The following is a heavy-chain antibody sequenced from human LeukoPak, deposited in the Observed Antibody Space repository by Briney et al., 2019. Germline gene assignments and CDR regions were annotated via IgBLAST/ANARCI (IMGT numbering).Heavy chain of an antibody. V-gene: IGHV4-34*01. Sequence: SETLSLTCAVYGGFFSGYYWSWIRQPPGKGLEWIGEINHSGSTNYNPSLKSRVTISVDTSKNQFSLKLSSVTAADTAVYYCARSKDAFDIWGQGTMVTVSS. CDR2: INHSGST. CDR3: ARSKDAFDI. J-gene: IGHJ3*02. CDR1: GGFFSGYY.